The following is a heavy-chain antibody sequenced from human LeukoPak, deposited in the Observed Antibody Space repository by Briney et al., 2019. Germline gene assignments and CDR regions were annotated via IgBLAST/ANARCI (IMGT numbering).Heavy chain of an antibody. CDR2: ISSSSSYI. CDR1: GFTFNTYS. V-gene: IGHV3-21*04. CDR3: AKAYSDGWAPYDY. D-gene: IGHD6-19*01. J-gene: IGHJ4*02. Sequence: PGGSLRLSCAASGFTFNTYSMSWVRQAPGKGLEWVSSISSSSSYIYYADSVKGRFTISRDNSNNTLFLQMNSLRAEDTAVYYCAKAYSDGWAPYDYWGQGILVTVSS.